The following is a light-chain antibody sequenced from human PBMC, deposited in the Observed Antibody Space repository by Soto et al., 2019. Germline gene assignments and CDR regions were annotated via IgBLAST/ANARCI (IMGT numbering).Light chain of an antibody. J-gene: IGKJ3*01. V-gene: IGKV3-20*01. CDR1: QSVSSTF. CDR3: QQYGSSLFS. Sequence: IVLTQSRGTLSLSPGERATLSCRASQSVSSTFLAWYQQKPGQAPRLLIYAASSRATGIPDRFSGSGSGTDFTLTISRLEPEDFAVYYCQQYGSSLFSFGPGTKVDIK. CDR2: AAS.